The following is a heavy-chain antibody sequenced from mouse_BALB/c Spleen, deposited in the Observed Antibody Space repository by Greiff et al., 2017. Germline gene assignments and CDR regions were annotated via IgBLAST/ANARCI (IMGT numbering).Heavy chain of an antibody. J-gene: IGHJ3*01. D-gene: IGHD2-4*01. CDR3: AIYWITSAD. CDR1: GFSFTGYG. CDR2: IWGDGST. V-gene: IGHV2-6-7*01. Sequence: QVQLKQSGPGLVAPSQSLSITCTVSGFSFTGYGVNWVRQPPGKGLEWLGMIWGDGSTDYNSALKSRLSISKDNSKSQVFLKINKAQTDDTARYYCAIYWITSADWGEGTLVTVSA.